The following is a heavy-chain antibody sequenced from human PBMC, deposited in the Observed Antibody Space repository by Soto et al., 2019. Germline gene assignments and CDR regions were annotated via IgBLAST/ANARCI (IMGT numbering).Heavy chain of an antibody. D-gene: IGHD3-16*02. J-gene: IGHJ3*02. CDR3: ASQYYDYIWGSYPSAFDI. CDR2: IYPGDSDT. V-gene: IGHV5-51*01. Sequence: GESLKISCKGSGYSFTSYWIGWVRQMPGKGLEWMGIIYPGDSDTRYSPSFQGQVTISADKSISTAYLQWSSLKASDTAMYYCASQYYDYIWGSYPSAFDIWGQGTMVTVSS. CDR1: GYSFTSYW.